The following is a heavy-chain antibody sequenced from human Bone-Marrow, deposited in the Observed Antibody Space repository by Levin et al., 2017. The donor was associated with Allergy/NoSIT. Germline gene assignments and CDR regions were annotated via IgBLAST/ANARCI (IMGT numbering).Heavy chain of an antibody. J-gene: IGHJ4*02. CDR1: GDSVSSYYY. V-gene: IGHV4-4*02. Sequence: SETLSLTCVVSGDSVSSYYYWSWVRQSPGEGLEWIGKIYHSGRTNYNPSLTSRVGISLDKSKNQFSLKLNSVTAADTAVYYCVRVTGTSNNYYFDHWGQGTLVTVSS. CDR3: VRVTGTSNNYYFDH. D-gene: IGHD1-7*01. CDR2: IYHSGRT.